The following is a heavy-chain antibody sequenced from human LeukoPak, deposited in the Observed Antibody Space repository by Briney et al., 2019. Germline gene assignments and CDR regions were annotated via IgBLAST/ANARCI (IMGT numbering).Heavy chain of an antibody. V-gene: IGHV3-74*01. D-gene: IGHD3-3*01. CDR2: INSDGSST. J-gene: IGHJ6*03. Sequence: GGSLRLSCAASGFTFSSYWMHWVRQAPGKGLVWVSRINSDGSSTSYADSVEGRFTISRDNAKNTLYLQMNSLRAEDTAVYYCAREGGYYDFWSGYLPYYYYYYMDVWGKGTTVSVSS. CDR3: AREGGYYDFWSGYLPYYYYYYMDV. CDR1: GFTFSSYW.